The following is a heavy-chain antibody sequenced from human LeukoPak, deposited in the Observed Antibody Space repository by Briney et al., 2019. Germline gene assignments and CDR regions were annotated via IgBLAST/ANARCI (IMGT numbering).Heavy chain of an antibody. Sequence: PSETLSLTCAVYGGSFSGYYWSWIRQPPGKGLEWIGEIDHSGSTNYNPSLKSRATISVDTSKNQFSLKLSSVTAADTAVYYCARGGYCSSTSCYVDYWGQGTLVTVSS. CDR2: IDHSGST. CDR3: ARGGYCSSTSCYVDY. D-gene: IGHD2-2*01. CDR1: GGSFSGYY. V-gene: IGHV4-34*01. J-gene: IGHJ4*02.